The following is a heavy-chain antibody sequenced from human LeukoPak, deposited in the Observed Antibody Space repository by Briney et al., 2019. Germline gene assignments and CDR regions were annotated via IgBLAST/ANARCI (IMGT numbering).Heavy chain of an antibody. Sequence: GGSLRLSCAASGFTFGDYAMYWVRHAPGKGLEWVSGINWNSGSVVYVDSVKGRFTISRDNAKNSLHLQMNSLRTEDTAFYYCVKRSCNGGRCYFDYWGQGTLVTVSS. CDR2: INWNSGSV. D-gene: IGHD2-15*01. CDR3: VKRSCNGGRCYFDY. CDR1: GFTFGDYA. V-gene: IGHV3-9*01. J-gene: IGHJ4*02.